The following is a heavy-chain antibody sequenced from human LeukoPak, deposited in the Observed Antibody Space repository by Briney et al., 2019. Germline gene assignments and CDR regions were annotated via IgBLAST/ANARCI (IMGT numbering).Heavy chain of an antibody. V-gene: IGHV4-59*08. CDR2: ISYSGST. J-gene: IGHJ3*02. D-gene: IGHD3-9*01. CDR3: ARQGYDILTGYIDAFDI. CDR1: GGSISSYY. Sequence: SETLSLTCTVSGGSISSYYWSWIRQPPGKGLHWIGYISYSGSTNYNPTLKSRVTISIDTSKNQFSLKLRSVTAADTAIYYCARQGYDILTGYIDAFDIWGQGTMVTVSS.